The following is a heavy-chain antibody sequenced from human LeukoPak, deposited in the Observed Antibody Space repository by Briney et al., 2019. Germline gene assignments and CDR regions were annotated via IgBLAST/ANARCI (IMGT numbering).Heavy chain of an antibody. Sequence: GGSLRLSCTACGFTFTNYPMAWDRQAPGEGLEWIASVSGGGDSTLYADSVKGRFTISRDNSKTTLLLHMNSLRVDDTAVYYCARYDLSSSWTRTGFEDWGQGTLVTVSS. CDR2: VSGGGDST. D-gene: IGHD2-15*01. V-gene: IGHV3-23*01. CDR3: ARYDLSSSWTRTGFED. CDR1: GFTFTNYP. J-gene: IGHJ4*02.